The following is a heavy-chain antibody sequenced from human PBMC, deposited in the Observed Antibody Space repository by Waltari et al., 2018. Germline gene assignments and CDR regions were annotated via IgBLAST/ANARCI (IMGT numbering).Heavy chain of an antibody. CDR3: ARMITFGGVIVIGGVGAFDI. J-gene: IGHJ3*02. CDR1: GFTFSSYA. D-gene: IGHD3-16*02. CDR2: IYTSGST. Sequence: VQLVESGGGLVQPGGSLRLSCAASGFTFSSYAMSWIRQPAGKGLEWIGYIYTSGSTNYNPSLKSRVTISVDTSKNQFSLKLSSVTAADTAVYYCARMITFGGVIVIGGVGAFDIWGQGTMVTVSS. V-gene: IGHV4-4*09.